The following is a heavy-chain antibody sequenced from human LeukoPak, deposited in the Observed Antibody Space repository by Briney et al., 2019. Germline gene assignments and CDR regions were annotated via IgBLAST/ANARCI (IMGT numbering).Heavy chain of an antibody. CDR3: AREISRTGAFDI. V-gene: IGHV3-23*01. Sequence: GGSLRLSCAASGFTFSSYAMSWVRQAPGKGLEWVSAISGSGVSTYYADSVKGRFTISRDNSKNTLYLQMNSLRAEDTAVYYCAREISRTGAFDIWGQGTMVTVSS. J-gene: IGHJ3*02. CDR2: ISGSGVST. CDR1: GFTFSSYA. D-gene: IGHD3-3*02.